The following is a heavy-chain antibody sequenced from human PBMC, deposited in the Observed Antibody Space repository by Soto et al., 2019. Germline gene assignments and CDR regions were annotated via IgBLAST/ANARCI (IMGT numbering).Heavy chain of an antibody. Sequence: QVQLVESGGGVVQPGRSLRLSCAASGFTFSSYAMHWVRQAPGKGLEWVAVISYDVSNKYYADSVKGRFTISRDNSTHTLYLQMNSLRAEDTAVYYCARDSPTLDSYGYSYLFDYWGQGTLVTVSS. J-gene: IGHJ4*02. V-gene: IGHV3-30-3*01. CDR3: ARDSPTLDSYGYSYLFDY. CDR1: GFTFSSYA. CDR2: ISYDVSNK. D-gene: IGHD5-18*01.